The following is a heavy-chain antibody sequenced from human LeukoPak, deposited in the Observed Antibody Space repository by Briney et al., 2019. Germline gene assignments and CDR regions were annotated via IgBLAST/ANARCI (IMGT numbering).Heavy chain of an antibody. Sequence: PSETLSLTCTVSGDSISSGPYFWGWIRQPPGKGLEWLGNIHYTGSTYYKSSLRSRVTMSVDTSKNQFSLMLRSVTAADTAMYYCARLEGGQLGHCSSTSCNGAFDIWGQGAMVTVSS. CDR1: GDSISSGPYF. CDR3: ARLEGGQLGHCSSTSCNGAFDI. D-gene: IGHD2-2*01. J-gene: IGHJ3*02. CDR2: IHYTGST. V-gene: IGHV4-39*07.